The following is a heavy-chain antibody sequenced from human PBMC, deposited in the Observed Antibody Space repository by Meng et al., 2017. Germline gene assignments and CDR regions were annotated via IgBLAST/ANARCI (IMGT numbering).Heavy chain of an antibody. CDR1: GYTFTSYD. D-gene: IGHD6-19*01. CDR2: MNPNSGNT. Sequence: ASVKVSCKASGYTFTSYDINRVRQATGQGLEWMGWMNPNSGNTGYAQKFQGRVTITRNTSISTAYMELSSLRSEDTAVYYCARVERQWLANDYWGQGTLVTVSS. V-gene: IGHV1-8*03. CDR3: ARVERQWLANDY. J-gene: IGHJ4*02.